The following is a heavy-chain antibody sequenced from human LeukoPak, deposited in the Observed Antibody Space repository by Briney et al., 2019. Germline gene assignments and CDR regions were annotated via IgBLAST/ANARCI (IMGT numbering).Heavy chain of an antibody. CDR3: ARGSGSGSPYDY. V-gene: IGHV4-34*01. CDR1: GGSFSGYY. CDR2: INHSGST. J-gene: IGHJ4*02. Sequence: SETLSLTCAVYGGSFSGYYWSWIRQPPGKGLEWIGEINHSGSTNYNPSLKSRVTISVDTSKNQFSLKLSSVTAEDTAVYYCARGSGSGSPYDYWGQGTLVTVSS. D-gene: IGHD3-10*01.